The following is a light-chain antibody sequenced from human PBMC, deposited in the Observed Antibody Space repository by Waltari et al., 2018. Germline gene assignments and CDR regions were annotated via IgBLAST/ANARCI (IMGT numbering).Light chain of an antibody. CDR1: SSDVGNFNL. CDR2: EVS. CDR3: CSYAGSRTYV. V-gene: IGLV2-23*02. Sequence: QSALTQPASVSGSPGQSITISCPGTSSDVGNFNLVSWYQQHTGKVPKLIIYEVSKRPSGVSNHFSGSKSGNTASLTISGLRAEDEADYYCCSYAGSRTYVFGTGTKVTVL. J-gene: IGLJ1*01.